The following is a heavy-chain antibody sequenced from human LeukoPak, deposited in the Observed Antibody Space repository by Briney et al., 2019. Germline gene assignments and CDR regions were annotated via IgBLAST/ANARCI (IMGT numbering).Heavy chain of an antibody. CDR3: ARDVQDTAMVYNWFDP. CDR1: GYTFTSYG. J-gene: IGHJ5*02. Sequence: SVKVSCKASGYTFTSYGISWVRQAPGQGLEWMGRIIPILGIANYAQKFQGRVTITADKSTSTAYMELSSLRSEDTAVYYCARDVQDTAMVYNWFDPWGQGTLVTVSS. D-gene: IGHD5-18*01. CDR2: IIPILGIA. V-gene: IGHV1-69*04.